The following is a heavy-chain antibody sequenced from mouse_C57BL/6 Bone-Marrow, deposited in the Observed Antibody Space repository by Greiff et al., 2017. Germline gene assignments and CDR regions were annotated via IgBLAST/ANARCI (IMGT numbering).Heavy chain of an antibody. Sequence: LEESDAELVKPGASVKISCKVSGYTFTDHTIHWMKQRPEQGLEWIGYIYPRDGSTKYNEKLKGKATLTADKSSSTAYMQLNSLTSEDSAVYFCARSLTGTGGYYAMDYWGQGTSVTVSS. J-gene: IGHJ4*01. V-gene: IGHV1-78*01. CDR1: GYTFTDHT. CDR2: IYPRDGST. D-gene: IGHD4-1*01. CDR3: ARSLTGTGGYYAMDY.